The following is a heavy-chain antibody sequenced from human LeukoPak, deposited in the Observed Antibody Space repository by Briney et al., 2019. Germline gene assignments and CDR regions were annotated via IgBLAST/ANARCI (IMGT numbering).Heavy chain of an antibody. Sequence: GGSLRLSCAASGFTFSSYSMNWVRQAPGKGLEWVSSISSSSSYIYYADSVKGRFTISRDNAKNSLYLQMNSLRAEDTAVYYCARASPSSSWYYSHYYYYMDVWGKGTTFTVSS. CDR3: ARASPSSSWYYSHYYYYMDV. J-gene: IGHJ6*03. D-gene: IGHD6-13*01. CDR1: GFTFSSYS. V-gene: IGHV3-21*01. CDR2: ISSSSSYI.